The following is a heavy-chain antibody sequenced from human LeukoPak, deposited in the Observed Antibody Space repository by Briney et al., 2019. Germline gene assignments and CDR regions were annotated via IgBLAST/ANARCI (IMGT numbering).Heavy chain of an antibody. CDR1: GFTFSSFW. CDR2: IKQDGSDK. CDR3: ARLTGSKADGMDV. D-gene: IGHD1-14*01. Sequence: PGGPLRLSCAASGFTFSSFWMTWVRQAPGKGLEWVANIKQDGSDKHYVDSVKGRVTISRDNARNSLYLQMNSLRAEDTAVYYCARLTGSKADGMDVWGQGTTVTVSS. J-gene: IGHJ6*02. V-gene: IGHV3-7*01.